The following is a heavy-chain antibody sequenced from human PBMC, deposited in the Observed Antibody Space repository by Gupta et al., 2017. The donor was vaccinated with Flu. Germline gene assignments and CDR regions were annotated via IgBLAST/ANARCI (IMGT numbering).Heavy chain of an antibody. V-gene: IGHV1-2*02. D-gene: IGHD1-7*01. CDR3: AAGTPDY. CDR2: INPNSGDT. CDR1: GYSFTNYY. Sequence: KAAGYSFTNYYIHWVRQAPGQGLEWMGWINPNSGDTLFAQKFKGRVTMTSDTSISTDYMELRRLRSDDTAVYYCAAGTPDYWGQGTLVTVSS. J-gene: IGHJ4*02.